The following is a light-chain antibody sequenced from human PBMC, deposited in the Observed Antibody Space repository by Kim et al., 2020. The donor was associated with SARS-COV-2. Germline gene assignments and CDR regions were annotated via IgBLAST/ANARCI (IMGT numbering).Light chain of an antibody. CDR1: SLDVGGYNY. CDR3: SSYAGSNNLV. Sequence: GRTFTISGTGPSLDVGGYNYVSLYQQHPGKAPKLMIFEVSKRPSGVPDRFSGSKSGNTASLTVSGLQAEDEADYYCSSYAGSNNLVFGGGTQLTVL. J-gene: IGLJ2*01. V-gene: IGLV2-8*01. CDR2: EVS.